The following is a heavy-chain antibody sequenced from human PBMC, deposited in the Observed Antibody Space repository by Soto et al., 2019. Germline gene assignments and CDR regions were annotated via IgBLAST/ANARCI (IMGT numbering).Heavy chain of an antibody. CDR3: VRGGNRGSLGY. CDR1: GFTFRTYW. V-gene: IGHV3-7*03. Sequence: GGSLRLSCAVSGFTFRTYWMSWVRQAPGKGLEWVANIKQDGNQESYVDSVKGRFSISRDNAQNSLHLQMNGLRAEDTAVYYCVRGGNRGSLGYWGQGTLVTVSS. CDR2: IKQDGNQE. D-gene: IGHD1-1*01. J-gene: IGHJ4*02.